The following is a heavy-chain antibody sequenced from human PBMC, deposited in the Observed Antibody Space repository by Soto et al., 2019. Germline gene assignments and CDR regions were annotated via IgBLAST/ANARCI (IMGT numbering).Heavy chain of an antibody. CDR3: ARGVVNDAFDI. D-gene: IGHD3-22*01. V-gene: IGHV3-21*01. Sequence: EVRLVESGGGLVKPGGSPRLSCAASGFTFSSYSMNWVRQAPGKGLEWVSSISSSSSYIYYADSVKGRFTISRDNAKNSLYLQMNSLRAEDTAVYYCARGVVNDAFDIWGQGTMVTVSS. J-gene: IGHJ3*02. CDR2: ISSSSSYI. CDR1: GFTFSSYS.